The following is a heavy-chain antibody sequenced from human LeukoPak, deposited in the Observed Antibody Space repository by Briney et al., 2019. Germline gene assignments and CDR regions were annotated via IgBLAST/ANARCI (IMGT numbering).Heavy chain of an antibody. CDR1: GFTFSSYG. V-gene: IGHV3-23*01. D-gene: IGHD4-17*01. J-gene: IGHJ4*02. Sequence: PGGSLRLSCAASGFTFSSYGMSWVRQAPGKGLEWVSAISGSGGSTYYADSVKGRFTISRDNSKNTLYLQMNSLRAEDTAVYYCAKDLFGDYVPPPDYWGQGTLDTVSS. CDR3: AKDLFGDYVPPPDY. CDR2: ISGSGGST.